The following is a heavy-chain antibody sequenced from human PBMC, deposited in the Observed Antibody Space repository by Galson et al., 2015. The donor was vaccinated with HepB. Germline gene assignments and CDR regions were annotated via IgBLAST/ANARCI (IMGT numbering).Heavy chain of an antibody. Sequence: SVKVSCKASGGTFSSYAISWVRQAPGQGLEWMGGIIPIFGTANYAQKFQGRVTITADESTSTAYMELSSLRSEDTAVYYCARLSGYRDYYYYYGMDVWGQGTTVTVSS. V-gene: IGHV1-69*13. CDR2: IIPIFGTA. CDR3: ARLSGYRDYYYYYGMDV. D-gene: IGHD3-3*01. CDR1: GGTFSSYA. J-gene: IGHJ6*02.